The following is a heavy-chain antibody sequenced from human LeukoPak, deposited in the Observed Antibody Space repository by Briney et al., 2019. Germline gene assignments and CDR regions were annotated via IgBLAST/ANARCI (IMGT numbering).Heavy chain of an antibody. CDR2: MNPNSGNT. V-gene: IGHV1-8*03. CDR1: GYTFSSYD. CDR3: ARYYYDSSGYYGFDY. Sequence: ASVKVSCKASGYTFSSYDINWVRQATGQGLEWMGWMNPNSGNTGYAQKLQGRVTITRNTSISTAYMELSSLRSEDTAVYYCARYYYDSSGYYGFDYWGQGTLVTVSS. D-gene: IGHD3-22*01. J-gene: IGHJ4*02.